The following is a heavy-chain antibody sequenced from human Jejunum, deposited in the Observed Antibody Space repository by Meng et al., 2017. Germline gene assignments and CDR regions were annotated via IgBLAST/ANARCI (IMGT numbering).Heavy chain of an antibody. J-gene: IGHJ4*02. CDR1: GYTFTNYF. CDR3: AKDMVRGVINSHFDH. D-gene: IGHD3-10*01. CDR2: INPSDGTT. V-gene: IGHV1-46*01. Sequence: ASVKVSCKASGYTFTNYFIHWVRQAPGQGLEWMGMINPSDGTTTYAQKFLGRVTMTRDTSTSTVYIELSSLRSDDSAIYYCAKDMVRGVINSHFDHWGQGTRVTGAS.